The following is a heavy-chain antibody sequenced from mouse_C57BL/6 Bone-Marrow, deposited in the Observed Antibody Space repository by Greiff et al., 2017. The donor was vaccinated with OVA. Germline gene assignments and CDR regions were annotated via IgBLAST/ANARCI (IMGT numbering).Heavy chain of an antibody. V-gene: IGHV1-26*01. CDR1: GYTFTDYY. D-gene: IGHD1-1*01. CDR3: ARFTTVVATVDY. CDR2: INPNNGGT. Sequence: VQLQQSGPELVKPGASVKISCKASGYTFTDYYMNWVKQSHGKSLEWIGDINPNNGGTSYNQKFKGKATLTVDKSSSTAYMELRSLTSEDSAVYYCARFTTVVATVDYWGQGTTLTVSS. J-gene: IGHJ2*01.